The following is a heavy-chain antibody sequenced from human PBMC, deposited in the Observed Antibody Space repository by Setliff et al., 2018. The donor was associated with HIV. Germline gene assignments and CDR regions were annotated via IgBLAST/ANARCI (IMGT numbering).Heavy chain of an antibody. D-gene: IGHD6-19*01. J-gene: IGHJ4*02. CDR3: ARLGTSGWYSYFDY. CDR2: IFYSGSI. Sequence: SETLSLTCAVYGGSFSGYYWSWIRQPPGKGLEWIGYIFYSGSIDYNPSLKSRVTISMDTAKSQFSLKLTSVTAADTSIYHCARLGTSGWYSYFDYWGQGILVTVSS. CDR1: GGSFSGYY. V-gene: IGHV4-59*08.